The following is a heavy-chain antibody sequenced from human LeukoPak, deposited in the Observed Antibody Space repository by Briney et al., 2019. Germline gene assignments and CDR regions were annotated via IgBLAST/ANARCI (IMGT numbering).Heavy chain of an antibody. D-gene: IGHD3-10*01. Sequence: GGSLRLSCAASGFTFSSYAMSWIRQAPGKGLEWVSYTSSSGSTIYYADSVKGRFTISRDNAKNSLYLQMNSLRAEDTAVYYCARDLDYYGSGSPPGYWGQGTLVTVSS. J-gene: IGHJ4*02. V-gene: IGHV3-11*01. CDR2: TSSSGSTI. CDR1: GFTFSSYA. CDR3: ARDLDYYGSGSPPGY.